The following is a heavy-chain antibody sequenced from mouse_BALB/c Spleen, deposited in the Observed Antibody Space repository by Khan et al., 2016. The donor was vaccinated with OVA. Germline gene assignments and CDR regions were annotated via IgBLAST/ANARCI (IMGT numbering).Heavy chain of an antibody. CDR3: AKGVWSYYYTLDY. CDR2: IWGGGST. Sequence: VEMGEAGPGLVAPSQNLSLTCTVSGFSLSDYGVSWIRQPPGKGLEGLGVIWGGGSTYYNSDLKSRLSISKDNSKSQVFLKMSSLQSDDTAMFYCAKGVWSYYYTLDYWGQGTSVTVSS. J-gene: IGHJ4*01. CDR1: GFSLSDYG. V-gene: IGHV2-6-5*01.